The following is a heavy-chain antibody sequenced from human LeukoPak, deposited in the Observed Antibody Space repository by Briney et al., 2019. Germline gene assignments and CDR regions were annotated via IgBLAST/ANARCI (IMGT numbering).Heavy chain of an antibody. CDR2: IYYSGST. J-gene: IGHJ4*02. D-gene: IGHD3-22*01. CDR1: GGSISSGGYY. Sequence: PSQTLSLTCTVSGGSISSGGYYWSWIRQHPGKGLEWIGYIYYSGSTYYNPSLKSRVTISVDTSKNQFSLKLSSVTAADTAVYYWARDGYFDSSGYYYLDYWGQGTLVTVSS. CDR3: ARDGYFDSSGYYYLDY. V-gene: IGHV4-31*03.